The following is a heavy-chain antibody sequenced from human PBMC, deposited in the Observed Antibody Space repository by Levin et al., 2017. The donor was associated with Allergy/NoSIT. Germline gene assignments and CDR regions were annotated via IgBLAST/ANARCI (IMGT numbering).Heavy chain of an antibody. D-gene: IGHD3-10*01. CDR3: ASVLYGSGSQFDY. Sequence: SETLSLTCAVDGGSFSGFYWSWIRQPPGKGLEWIGEINHSGMTKFNPSLKSRVTISVDTSKNQFSLKLSSVTAADTAIYYCASVLYGSGSQFDYWGQGTLVTVSS. CDR1: GGSFSGFY. J-gene: IGHJ4*02. CDR2: INHSGMT. V-gene: IGHV4-34*01.